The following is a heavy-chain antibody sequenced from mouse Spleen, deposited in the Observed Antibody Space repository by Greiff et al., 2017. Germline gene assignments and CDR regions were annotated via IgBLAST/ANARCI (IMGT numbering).Heavy chain of an antibody. J-gene: IGHJ1*03. V-gene: IGHV1-66*01. D-gene: IGHD1-1*01. CDR2: INPGSGNT. Sequence: QVQLQQSGPELVKPGASVKISCKASGYTFTSYYIHWVKQRPGQGLEWIGWINPGSGNTNYNEKFKGKATLTADTSSSTAYMQLSSLTSEDSAVYYCARNYYGSPGYLDVWGTGTTVTVSS. CDR1: GYTFTSYY. CDR3: ARNYYGSPGYLDV.